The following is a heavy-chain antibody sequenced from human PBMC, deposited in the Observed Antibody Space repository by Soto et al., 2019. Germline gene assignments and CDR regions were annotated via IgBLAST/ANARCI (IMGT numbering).Heavy chain of an antibody. D-gene: IGHD1-26*01. Sequence: ASVKVSCKTSGYTFTSFGISWVRQAPGQGLEWMGWITTDKGKTNYAQKFQGRVTMTTDTSTSTAYMELRSLRSDDTAVYYCGDRPELHAYRGRGSLVTVSA. CDR2: ITTDKGKT. V-gene: IGHV1-18*01. CDR1: GYTFTSFG. CDR3: GDRPELHAY. J-gene: IGHJ4*02.